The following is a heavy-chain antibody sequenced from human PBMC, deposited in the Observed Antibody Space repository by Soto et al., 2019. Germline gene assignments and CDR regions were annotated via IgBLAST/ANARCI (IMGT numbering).Heavy chain of an antibody. D-gene: IGHD2-2*02. J-gene: IGHJ5*02. CDR1: GGSISSGDYY. V-gene: IGHV4-30-4*01. Sequence: QVQLQESGPGLVKPSQTLSLTCTVSGGSISSGDYYWSWIRQPPGKGLEWIGYIYYSGSTYYNPSLKGRVTISVDTSKNQFSLKLSSVTAADTAVYYCAISPVVPAAIPWFDPWGQGTLVTVSS. CDR2: IYYSGST. CDR3: AISPVVPAAIPWFDP.